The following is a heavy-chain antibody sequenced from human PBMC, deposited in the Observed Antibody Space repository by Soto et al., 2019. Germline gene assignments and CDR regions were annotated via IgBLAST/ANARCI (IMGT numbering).Heavy chain of an antibody. CDR2: IGTEARSYAT. Sequence: EVQLVESGGGLVQPGGSLRLSCKASGFTFSGSAIHWVRQAPGKGLEWVAYIGTEARSYATEYAASVRGRFTISRDDSKNTAFLQMPSLKTEDTAVYYCMETLTPMDVWGQGTTVIVSS. J-gene: IGHJ6*02. CDR1: GFTFSGSA. D-gene: IGHD3-9*01. CDR3: METLTPMDV. V-gene: IGHV3-73*01.